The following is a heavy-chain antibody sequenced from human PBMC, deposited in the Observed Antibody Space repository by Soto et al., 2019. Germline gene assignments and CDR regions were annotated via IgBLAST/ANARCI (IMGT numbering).Heavy chain of an antibody. D-gene: IGHD5-18*01. CDR1: GYTFTSYY. Sequence: ASVKVSCKASGYTFTSYYMHWVRQAPGQGLEWMGIINPSGGSTSYAQKFQGRVTMTRDTSTSTVYMELSSLRSEDTAVYYCARETCPGGYSYRYYYYYGMDVWGQETTVNVSS. CDR3: ARETCPGGYSYRYYYYYGMDV. J-gene: IGHJ6*02. CDR2: INPSGGST. V-gene: IGHV1-46*01.